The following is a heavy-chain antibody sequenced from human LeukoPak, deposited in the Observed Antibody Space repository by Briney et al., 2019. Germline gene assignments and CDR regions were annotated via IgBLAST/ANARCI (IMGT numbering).Heavy chain of an antibody. CDR3: ARLPYYYGSGSYGFDY. J-gene: IGHJ4*02. V-gene: IGHV4-39*01. Sequence: PSETLSLTCTVSGGSISSSTYYWGWIRQPPGKGLEWIGSIYYSGSTYYNPSLKSRVTISVDTSKNQFSLKLSSVTAADTAVYYCARLPYYYGSGSYGFDYWGQGTLVTVSS. CDR2: IYYSGST. D-gene: IGHD3-10*01. CDR1: GGSISSSTYY.